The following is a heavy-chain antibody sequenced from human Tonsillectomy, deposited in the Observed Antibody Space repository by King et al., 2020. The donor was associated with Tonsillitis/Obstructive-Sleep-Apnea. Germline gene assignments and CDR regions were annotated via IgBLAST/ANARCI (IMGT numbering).Heavy chain of an antibody. Sequence: EVQLVESGGGLVQPGGSLRLSCAPSGFTFNNYWMNWVRQAPGKGLEWVANIRQDGREKFYVDSVKGRFTISRDNTKNSLSLQMNSLRAEDTAVYYCTRGQTGTTKFWGQGILVTVSS. CDR3: TRGQTGTTKF. V-gene: IGHV3-7*04. CDR2: IRQDGREK. CDR1: GFTFNNYW. J-gene: IGHJ4*02. D-gene: IGHD1-7*01.